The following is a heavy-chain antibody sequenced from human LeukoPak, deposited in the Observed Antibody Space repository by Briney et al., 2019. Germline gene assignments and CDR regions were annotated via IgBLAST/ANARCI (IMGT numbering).Heavy chain of an antibody. J-gene: IGHJ3*02. D-gene: IGHD3-10*01. CDR3: ARHDHRLWFGNYDAFDI. CDR2: IYYSGST. CDR1: GGSISSYY. V-gene: IGHV4-59*08. Sequence: PSETLSLTCTVSGGSISSYYWSWIRQPPGKGLEWIGYIYYSGSTNYNPSLKSRVTISVDTSKNQFSLKLSSVTAADTAVYYCARHDHRLWFGNYDAFDIWGQGTMVTVSS.